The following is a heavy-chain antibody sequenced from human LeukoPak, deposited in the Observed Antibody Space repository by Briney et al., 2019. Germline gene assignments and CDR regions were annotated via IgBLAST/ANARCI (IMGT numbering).Heavy chain of an antibody. D-gene: IGHD3-10*01. V-gene: IGHV3-23*01. CDR3: AHSGPRLLWFGGTTNWFDP. CDR1: GFTFSNYA. CDR2: ISGSGDST. J-gene: IGHJ5*02. Sequence: GGSLRLSCAASGFTFSNYAMRWVRQAPGKGLEWVSGISGSGDSTYYADSVKGRFIISRDNSKNTLYLQMNSLRAEDTAVYYCAHSGPRLLWFGGTTNWFDPWGQGTLVTVSS.